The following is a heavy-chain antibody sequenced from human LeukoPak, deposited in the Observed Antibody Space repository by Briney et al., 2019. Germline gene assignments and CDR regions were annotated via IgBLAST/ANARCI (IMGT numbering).Heavy chain of an antibody. J-gene: IGHJ3*02. V-gene: IGHV3-23*01. Sequence: GGSLRLSCAASGFTFSSYAMSWVRQAPGKGLEWVSAISGSGGSTYYADSVKGRFTISRDNSKNTLYLQMNSLRAEDTAVYYCAKSGWSSGYPTIPRHAFDIWGQGTMVTVSS. CDR1: GFTFSSYA. D-gene: IGHD3-22*01. CDR3: AKSGWSSGYPTIPRHAFDI. CDR2: ISGSGGST.